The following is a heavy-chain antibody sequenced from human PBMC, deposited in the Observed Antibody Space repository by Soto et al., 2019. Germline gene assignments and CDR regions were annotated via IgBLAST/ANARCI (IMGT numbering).Heavy chain of an antibody. CDR2: IKSKTDGGTT. V-gene: IGHV3-15*01. CDR1: IFTFNDAW. D-gene: IGHD1-20*01. CDR3: TTRIPGTIGFDN. J-gene: IGHJ4*02. Sequence: GWSLGLSCAYSIFTFNDAWISWARQAPGKGLEWVGRIKSKTDGGTTDYAAPVKGRFIISRDDSKNTLFLQVNSLKTEDTAVYYCTTRIPGTIGFDNWGQGTLVTVSS.